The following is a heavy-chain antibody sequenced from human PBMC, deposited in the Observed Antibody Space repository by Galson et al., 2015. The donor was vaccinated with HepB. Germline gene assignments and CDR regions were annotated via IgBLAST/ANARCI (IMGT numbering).Heavy chain of an antibody. J-gene: IGHJ6*02. Sequence: SVKVSCKASGYTFTDYGSNWVRQAPGQGLEWMGWISSYNGDTDYAQNFQNRVTMTTDTSTNTAYMEVRSLTSADTAVYYCARSGGVSSYYYYGMDVWGQGTTVTVSS. CDR1: GYTFTDYG. V-gene: IGHV1-18*04. CDR2: ISSYNGDT. CDR3: ARSGGVSSYYYYGMDV. D-gene: IGHD3-10*01.